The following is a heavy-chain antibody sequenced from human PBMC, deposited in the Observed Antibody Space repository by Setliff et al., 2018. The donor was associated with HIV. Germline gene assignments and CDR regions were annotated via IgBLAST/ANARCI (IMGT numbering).Heavy chain of an antibody. Sequence: ASVKVSCKASGYKFTGHHIQWMRQAPGQGLEWMGRINPNMGDTQYAQKSQGRIIMTRDTSINTVYMELSSLTSDDTALYYCARQDIPTGYYLFDYWGQGTQVTV. CDR2: INPNMGDT. CDR3: ARQDIPTGYYLFDY. D-gene: IGHD3-9*01. J-gene: IGHJ4*02. V-gene: IGHV1-2*06. CDR1: GYKFTGHH.